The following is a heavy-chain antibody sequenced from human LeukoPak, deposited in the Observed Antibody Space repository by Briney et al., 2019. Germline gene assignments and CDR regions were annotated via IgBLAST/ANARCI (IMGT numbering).Heavy chain of an antibody. Sequence: SQTLSLTCAISGDSVSSNSAAWNWIRQSPSRGLEWLGRTYYRSRWYNDYAVSVKSRITINPDTSKNQFSLQLNSVTPEDTAVYYCARDRRYYYGSGSYYCFDYWGQGTLVTVSS. CDR3: ARDRRYYYGSGSYYCFDY. V-gene: IGHV6-1*01. CDR1: GDSVSSNSAA. D-gene: IGHD3-10*01. J-gene: IGHJ4*02. CDR2: TYYRSRWYN.